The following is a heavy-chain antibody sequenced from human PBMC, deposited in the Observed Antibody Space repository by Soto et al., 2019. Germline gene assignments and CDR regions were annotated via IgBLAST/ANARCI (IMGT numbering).Heavy chain of an antibody. CDR1: GFTFSSYA. CDR3: AKEQSSREPCYFDY. J-gene: IGHJ4*02. CDR2: ISGSGGST. V-gene: IGHV3-23*01. Sequence: EVQLLESGGGLVQPGGSLRLSCAASGFTFSSYAMSWVRQAPGKGLEWVSAISGSGGSTYYADSVKGGFTISRDNAKNKPYLQMNSRRAEYTAVYYCAKEQSSREPCYFDYWGQGTLVTVSS.